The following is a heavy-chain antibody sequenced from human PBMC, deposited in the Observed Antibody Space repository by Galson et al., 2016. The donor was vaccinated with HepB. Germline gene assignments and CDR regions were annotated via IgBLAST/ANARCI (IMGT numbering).Heavy chain of an antibody. CDR2: ITNIGGNT. J-gene: IGHJ4*02. CDR3: ARDLPMLG. D-gene: IGHD2/OR15-2a*01. V-gene: IGHV3-23*01. Sequence: SLRLSCAASGFTFGNYVMSWVRQAPGKGLEWVSSITNIGGNTYYADSVKGRFTISRDNSKNTLYLQMSSLRAEDTALYYCARDLPMLGWGQGTLVTVSS. CDR1: GFTFGNYV.